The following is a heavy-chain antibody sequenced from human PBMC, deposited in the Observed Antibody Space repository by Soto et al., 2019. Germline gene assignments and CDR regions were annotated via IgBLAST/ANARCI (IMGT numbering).Heavy chain of an antibody. V-gene: IGHV1-18*01. CDR1: GYTFTSYG. J-gene: IGHJ5*02. Sequence: VSVKVSCKASGYTFTSYGISWVRQAPGQGLEWMGWISAYNGSTNYAQKLQGRVTMTTDTSTSTAYMELRSLRSDDTAVYYCAGDPARPYDILTGRPRGLDPWGQGTLVTVSS. D-gene: IGHD3-9*01. CDR2: ISAYNGST. CDR3: AGDPARPYDILTGRPRGLDP.